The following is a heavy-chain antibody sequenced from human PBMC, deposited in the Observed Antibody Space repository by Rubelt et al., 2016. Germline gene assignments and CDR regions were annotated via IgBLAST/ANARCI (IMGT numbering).Heavy chain of an antibody. CDR1: GGSISSYY. CDR2: IYYSGST. Sequence: QVQLQSSGPGLVKPSETLSLTCTVSGGSISSYYWSWIRQPPGKGLEWIGYIYYSGSTNYNPSLKSRVTISVDTSKNQFSLKLTSMTAADTAVYYCARPQYSWVSTIDYWGQGTLVTVSS. D-gene: IGHD6-13*01. CDR3: ARPQYSWVSTIDY. J-gene: IGHJ4*02. V-gene: IGHV4-59*08.